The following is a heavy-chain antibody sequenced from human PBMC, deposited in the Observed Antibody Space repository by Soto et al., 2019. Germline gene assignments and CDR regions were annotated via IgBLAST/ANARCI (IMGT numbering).Heavy chain of an antibody. V-gene: IGHV3-74*01. J-gene: IGHJ4*02. CDR3: ARGYSSGPDY. CDR2: INSDGSTT. CDR1: GFTFRDHW. Sequence: EVQLVESGGGLVQPGGSLRLSCGASGFTFRDHWMHWVRQAPGKGLVWVSRINSDGSTTTYADSVKGRFTISRDNAKSTLYLQLNSLRAEDTALYYCARGYSSGPDYWGQGTLVTVSS. D-gene: IGHD6-19*01.